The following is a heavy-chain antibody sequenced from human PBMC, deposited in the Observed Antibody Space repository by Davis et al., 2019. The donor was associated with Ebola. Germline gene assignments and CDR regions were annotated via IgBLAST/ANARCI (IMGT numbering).Heavy chain of an antibody. J-gene: IGHJ4*02. D-gene: IGHD3-10*01. CDR1: DGSISSHY. Sequence: PSETLSLTCSFSDGSISSHYWNWIRQPPGKGLEWVGIIYDSGRTNYNPSLKSRVTISADTSKNQFSLKLTSVTAADTDMYYCSERGSSVWGQGALVTVSS. V-gene: IGHV4-59*11. CDR2: IYDSGRT. CDR3: SERGSSV.